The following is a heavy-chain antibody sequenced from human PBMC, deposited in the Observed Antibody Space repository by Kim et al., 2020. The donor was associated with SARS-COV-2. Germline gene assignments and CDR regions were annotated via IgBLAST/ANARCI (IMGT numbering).Heavy chain of an antibody. V-gene: IGHV3-9*01. Sequence: GRFTISRDNAKNSLYLQMNSRRAEDTALYYCAKAMGRYYDILTGLGNFDYWGQGTLVTVSS. D-gene: IGHD3-9*01. CDR3: AKAMGRYYDILTGLGNFDY. J-gene: IGHJ4*02.